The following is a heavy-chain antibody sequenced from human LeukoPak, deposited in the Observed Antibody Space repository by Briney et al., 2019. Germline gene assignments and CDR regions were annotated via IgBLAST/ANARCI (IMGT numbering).Heavy chain of an antibody. D-gene: IGHD6-6*01. V-gene: IGHV1-2*02. J-gene: IGHJ5*02. CDR2: INPNSGGT. CDR3: ARDYAYSSSSPYNWFDP. Sequence: ASVKVSCKASGYPFTGYYIHWVRQVSGQGLEWMGWINPNSGGTNYAQKFQGRVTMTRDTSISTAYMDLSRLISDDTAVYYCARDYAYSSSSPYNWFDPWGQGTLVTDSS. CDR1: GYPFTGYY.